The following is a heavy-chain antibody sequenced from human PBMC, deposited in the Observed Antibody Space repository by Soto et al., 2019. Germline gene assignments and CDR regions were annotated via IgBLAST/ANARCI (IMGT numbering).Heavy chain of an antibody. CDR3: AKRVSRYFDY. Sequence: EVQLLESGGGVVQSGGSLRLSCAASGFAFNTYAMSWVRQAPGKGLEWVSTIDDSGTKTYYADSVRGRVTISRDNSKSTLYLQLNSLIAEDTAVYYCAKRVSRYFDYWGQGTLVTVSS. J-gene: IGHJ4*02. CDR2: IDDSGTKT. CDR1: GFAFNTYA. D-gene: IGHD3-3*01. V-gene: IGHV3-23*01.